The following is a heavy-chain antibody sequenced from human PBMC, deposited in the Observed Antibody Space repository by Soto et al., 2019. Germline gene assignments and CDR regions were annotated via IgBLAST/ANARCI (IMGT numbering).Heavy chain of an antibody. CDR3: ARFYDSSGYSIFDY. Sequence: GGSLRLSCAASGFTFSSYGMHWVRQAPGKGLEWVAVIWYDGSNKYYADSVKGRFTISRDNSKNTLYLQMNSLRAEDTAVYYCARFYDSSGYSIFDYWGQGTLVTVSS. CDR2: IWYDGSNK. D-gene: IGHD3-22*01. V-gene: IGHV3-33*01. CDR1: GFTFSSYG. J-gene: IGHJ4*02.